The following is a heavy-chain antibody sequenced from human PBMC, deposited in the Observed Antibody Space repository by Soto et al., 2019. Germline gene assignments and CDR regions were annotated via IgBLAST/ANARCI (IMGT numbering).Heavy chain of an antibody. V-gene: IGHV3-23*01. CDR1: GFTFSSYA. CDR2: ISGSGGST. D-gene: IGHD3-10*01. J-gene: IGHJ6*02. CDR3: AKDPSYYYGSGSSYGMDV. Sequence: GSLRLSCAASGFTFSSYAMSWVRQAPGKGLEWVSAISGSGGSTYYADSVKGRFTISRDNSKNTLYLQMNSLRAEDTAVYYCAKDPSYYYGSGSSYGMDVWGQGTTVTV.